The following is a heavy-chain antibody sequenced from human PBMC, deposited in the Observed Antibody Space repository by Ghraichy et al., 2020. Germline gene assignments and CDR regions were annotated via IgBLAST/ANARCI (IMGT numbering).Heavy chain of an antibody. CDR3: AALYCSSTSCYRFGAFDI. Sequence: SVKVSCKASGVTFTSSAVQWVRQARGQRLEWKGWIVVGSGNTNYAQKFQERVTITRDMSTSTAYMELSSLRSEDTAVYYCAALYCSSTSCYRFGAFDIWGHGTMVTV. V-gene: IGHV1-58*01. J-gene: IGHJ3*02. CDR2: IVVGSGNT. CDR1: GVTFTSSA. D-gene: IGHD2-2*02.